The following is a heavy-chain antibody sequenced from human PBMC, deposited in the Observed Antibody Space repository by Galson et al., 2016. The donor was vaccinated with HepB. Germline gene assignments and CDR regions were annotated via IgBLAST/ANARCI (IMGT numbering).Heavy chain of an antibody. Sequence: SVKVSCKASGGTFSSYGINWVRQAPGQGPEWMGRVIPTPEYAQKFQARVTFSADESTTTAYMELRSLRSEDTAIYYCALAVVASATLDYWGQGTLVTVSS. V-gene: IGHV1-69*11. CDR3: ALAVVASATLDY. CDR2: VIPTP. D-gene: IGHD2-15*01. J-gene: IGHJ4*02. CDR1: GGTFSSYG.